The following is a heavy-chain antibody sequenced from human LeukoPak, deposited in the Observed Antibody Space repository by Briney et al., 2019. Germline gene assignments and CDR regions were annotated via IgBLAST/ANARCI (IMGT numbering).Heavy chain of an antibody. CDR2: IYYSGST. J-gene: IGHJ4*02. V-gene: IGHV4-39*01. CDR1: GRSIRSSSYY. Sequence: SETLSLTCTVSGRSIRSSSYYWGWIRQPPGKGLEWIGSIYYSGSTYYNPSLKSRVTISVDTSKNQFSLKLSSVTAADTAVYYCARRGWERGYSYGEHYFDYWGQGTLVTVSS. D-gene: IGHD5-18*01. CDR3: ARRGWERGYSYGEHYFDY.